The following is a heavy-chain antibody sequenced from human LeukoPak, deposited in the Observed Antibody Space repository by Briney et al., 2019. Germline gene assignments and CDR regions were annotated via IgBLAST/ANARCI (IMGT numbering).Heavy chain of an antibody. J-gene: IGHJ3*02. CDR2: IRYDGSNK. V-gene: IGHV3-30*02. CDR3: AKNLPSEYDILTGGAFDI. Sequence: GGSLRLSCAASGFTFSSYSMNWVRQAPGKGLEWVAFIRYDGSNKYYADSVKGRFTISRDNSKNTLYLQMNSLRAEDTAVYYCAKNLPSEYDILTGGAFDIWGQGTMVTVSS. CDR1: GFTFSSYS. D-gene: IGHD3-9*01.